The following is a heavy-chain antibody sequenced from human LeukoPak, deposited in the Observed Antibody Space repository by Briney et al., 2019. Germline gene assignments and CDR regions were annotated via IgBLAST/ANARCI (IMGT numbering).Heavy chain of an antibody. D-gene: IGHD2-2*01. J-gene: IGHJ6*03. CDR3: ARLEWWCSSTSCLNYMDV. CDR1: GGSFSGYY. CDR2: INHSGST. V-gene: IGHV4-34*01. Sequence: KASETLSLTCAVYGGSFSGYYWSWIRQPPGKGLEWIGEINHSGSTNYNPSLKSRVTISVDTSKNQFSLKLSSVTAADTAVYYCARLEWWCSSTSCLNYMDVWGKGTTVTISS.